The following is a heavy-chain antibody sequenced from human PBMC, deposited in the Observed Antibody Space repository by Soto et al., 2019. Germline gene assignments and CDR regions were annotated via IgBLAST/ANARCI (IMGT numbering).Heavy chain of an antibody. D-gene: IGHD5-12*01. CDR1: GGSISSGGYS. CDR2: IYHSGST. V-gene: IGHV4-30-2*01. J-gene: IGHJ4*02. Sequence: QRQLHESGSGLVKPSQTLSLTCAVSGGSISSGGYSWSWIRQPPGKGLGWIGYIYHSGSTYYNPSLKSRVSISVDRAKNHFSLKLSSVTSADTAVYDCDRVVATIRFFAYCSQGTLVTVSS. CDR3: DRVVATIRFFAY.